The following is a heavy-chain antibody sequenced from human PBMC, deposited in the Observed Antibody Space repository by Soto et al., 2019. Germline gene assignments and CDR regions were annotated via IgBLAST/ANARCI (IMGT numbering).Heavy chain of an antibody. D-gene: IGHD3-10*01. CDR3: ARVGYGSGRYGPTGYYGMDV. Sequence: QVQLVQSGAEVKKPGSSVKVSCNASGGTFSSYAISWVRQAPGQGLEWMGGIIPIFGTANYAQKFQGRVTITADESTSTAYMELSSLRSEDTAVYYCARVGYGSGRYGPTGYYGMDVWGQGTTVTVSS. CDR2: IIPIFGTA. CDR1: GGTFSSYA. J-gene: IGHJ6*02. V-gene: IGHV1-69*01.